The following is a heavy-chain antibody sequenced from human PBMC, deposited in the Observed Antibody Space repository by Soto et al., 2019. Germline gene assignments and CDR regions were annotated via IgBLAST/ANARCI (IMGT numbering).Heavy chain of an antibody. CDR1: GGSISSYY. Sequence: QVQLQESGPGLVKPSETLSLTCTVSGGSISSYYWSWIRQPQGKGLEWIGYIYYSGSTNYNPSLKRRVTISVDTSKNQFSLKLSSVTAADTAVYYCAGTIADFWSGSRYYYYMDVWGKGTTVTVSS. J-gene: IGHJ6*03. V-gene: IGHV4-59*08. CDR3: AGTIADFWSGSRYYYYMDV. D-gene: IGHD3-3*01. CDR2: IYYSGST.